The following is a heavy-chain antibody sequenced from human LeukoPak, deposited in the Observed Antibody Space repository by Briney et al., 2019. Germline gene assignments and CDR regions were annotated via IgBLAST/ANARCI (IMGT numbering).Heavy chain of an antibody. V-gene: IGHV4-4*07. CDR3: ARLKFYDSTGYSPGYYMDV. J-gene: IGHJ6*03. D-gene: IGHD3-22*01. Sequence: SETLSLTCTVSGGSIISNYWSWIRQSAGTGLEWMGRIYGSGITDYNPSLKSRVTMSLDTSRKQFSLRLTSVTAADTAVYYCARLKFYDSTGYSPGYYMDVWGKGTTVSVSS. CDR1: GGSIISNY. CDR2: IYGSGIT.